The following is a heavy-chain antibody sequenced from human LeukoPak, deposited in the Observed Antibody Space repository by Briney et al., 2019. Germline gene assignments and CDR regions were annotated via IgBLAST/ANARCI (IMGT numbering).Heavy chain of an antibody. J-gene: IGHJ4*02. CDR1: GFTFSTYW. Sequence: GGSLRLSCAASGFTFSTYWMSWVRQAPGKGLEWVANIQQDGNEKYYVDSVKGRFTISRDNAKNSLYLQMNSLRVEDTAVYYCAKDSVDITGTLHYWVQGTLVTVSS. D-gene: IGHD1-7*01. CDR2: IQQDGNEK. V-gene: IGHV3-7*01. CDR3: AKDSVDITGTLHY.